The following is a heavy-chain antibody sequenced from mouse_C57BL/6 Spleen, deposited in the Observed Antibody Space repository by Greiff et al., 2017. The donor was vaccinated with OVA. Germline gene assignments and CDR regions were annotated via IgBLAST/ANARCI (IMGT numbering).Heavy chain of an antibody. CDR3: ARGGAYYSNYDY. CDR1: GYTFTSYW. D-gene: IGHD2-5*01. J-gene: IGHJ4*01. CDR2: INPSNGGT. V-gene: IGHV1-53*01. Sequence: QVQLQQSGTELVKPGASVKLSCKASGYTFTSYWMHWVKQRPGQGLEWIGNINPSNGGTNYNEKFKSKATLTVDKSSSTAYMQLSSLTSEDSAVYYCARGGAYYSNYDYWGQGTSVTVSS.